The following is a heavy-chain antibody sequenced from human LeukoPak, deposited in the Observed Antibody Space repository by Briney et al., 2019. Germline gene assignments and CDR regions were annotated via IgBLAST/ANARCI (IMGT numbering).Heavy chain of an antibody. Sequence: SVKVSCKASGGTFSSYAISWVRQAPGQGLEWMGRIIPIFGTANYAQKFQGRVTITTDESTSTAYMGLSSLRSEDTAVYYCAREGLPGDYSVFDCWGQGTLVTVSS. V-gene: IGHV1-69*05. CDR3: AREGLPGDYSVFDC. CDR2: IIPIFGTA. CDR1: GGTFSSYA. J-gene: IGHJ4*02. D-gene: IGHD4-17*01.